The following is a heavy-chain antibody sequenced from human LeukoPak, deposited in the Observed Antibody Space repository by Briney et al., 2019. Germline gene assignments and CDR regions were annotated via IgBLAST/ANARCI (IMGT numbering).Heavy chain of an antibody. J-gene: IGHJ3*02. Sequence: SETLSLTCAVYGGSFSGYYWSWIRQPPGKGLEWIGEINHSGSTNYNPSLKSRVTISVDTSKNQFSLKLSSVTAADTAVYYCARVKATVTTDDAFDIWGQGTMVTVSS. CDR2: INHSGST. V-gene: IGHV4-34*01. CDR1: GGSFSGYY. CDR3: ARVKATVTTDDAFDI. D-gene: IGHD4-17*01.